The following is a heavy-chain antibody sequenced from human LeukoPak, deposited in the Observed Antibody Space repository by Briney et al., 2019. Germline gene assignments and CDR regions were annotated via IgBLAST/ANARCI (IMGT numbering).Heavy chain of an antibody. J-gene: IGHJ6*04. Sequence: GASVKVSCKVSGYTLTELSMHWVRQAPGKGLEWMGGFDLEDGETIYAQKFQGRVTMTEDTSTDTAYMELNSLRSEDTAVYYCATGGGICSSTSCRPYYYGMDVWGKGTTVTVSS. V-gene: IGHV1-24*01. D-gene: IGHD2-2*01. CDR3: ATGGGICSSTSCRPYYYGMDV. CDR2: FDLEDGET. CDR1: GYTLTELS.